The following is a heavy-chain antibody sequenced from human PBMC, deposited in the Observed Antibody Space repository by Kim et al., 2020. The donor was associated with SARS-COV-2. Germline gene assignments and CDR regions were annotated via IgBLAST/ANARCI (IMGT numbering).Heavy chain of an antibody. D-gene: IGHD1-26*01. CDR3: TLADMGATRDAFDI. Sequence: ASVKVSCKVSGYTLTELSMHWVRQAPGKGLEWMGGFDPEDGETIYAQKFQGRVTMTEDTSTDTAYMELSSLRSEDTAVYYCTLADMGATRDAFDIWGQGTMVTVSS. CDR1: GYTLTELS. V-gene: IGHV1-24*01. CDR2: FDPEDGET. J-gene: IGHJ3*02.